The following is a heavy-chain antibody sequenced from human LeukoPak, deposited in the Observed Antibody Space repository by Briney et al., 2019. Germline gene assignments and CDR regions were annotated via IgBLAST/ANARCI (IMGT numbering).Heavy chain of an antibody. CDR2: ISTSSSYI. CDR3: ARLQGGSGWYYFDY. J-gene: IGHJ4*02. Sequence: GGSLRLSCTASGFTFDAFIMNWVRQAPGKGLEWVSSISTSSSYIYYADSLKGRFAISRDNAKYSLYLQMNSLRAEDTAVYYCARLQGGSGWYYFDYWGQGSLVTVSS. CDR1: GFTFDAFI. V-gene: IGHV3-21*01. D-gene: IGHD6-19*01.